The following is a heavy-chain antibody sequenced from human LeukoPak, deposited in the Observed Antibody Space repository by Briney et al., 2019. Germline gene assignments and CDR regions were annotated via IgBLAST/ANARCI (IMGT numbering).Heavy chain of an antibody. D-gene: IGHD3-22*01. CDR1: GGSISTSSYY. V-gene: IGHV4-39*07. J-gene: IGHJ4*02. CDR3: ARVNYYDSSGYYAWGGYYFDY. CDR2: IFYSGST. Sequence: SETLSLTCTVSGGSISTSSYYWGWVRQPPGKGLEWTGNIFYSGSTYYSPSLKSRVTISLDTSRNQFSLKLNSVTAADTAVYYCARVNYYDSSGYYAWGGYYFDYWGQGTLVTVSS.